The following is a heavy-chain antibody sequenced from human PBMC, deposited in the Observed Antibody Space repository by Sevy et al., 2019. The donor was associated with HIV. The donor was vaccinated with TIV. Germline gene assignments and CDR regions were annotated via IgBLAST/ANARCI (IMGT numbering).Heavy chain of an antibody. D-gene: IGHD4-17*01. Sequence: GGSLRLSCAASGFTFSSYAMSWVRQAPGKGLEWVSAISGSGGSTYYADSVKGRFTISRDNSKNTLYLQMNSLRAEDTAVYYCAKDPTYGDYFDYYYGMDVWGQGTTVTLSS. V-gene: IGHV3-23*01. CDR1: GFTFSSYA. CDR3: AKDPTYGDYFDYYYGMDV. J-gene: IGHJ6*02. CDR2: ISGSGGST.